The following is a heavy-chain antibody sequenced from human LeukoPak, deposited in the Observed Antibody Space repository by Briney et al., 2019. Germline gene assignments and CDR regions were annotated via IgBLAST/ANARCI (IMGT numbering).Heavy chain of an antibody. CDR2: INAGNGNT. J-gene: IGHJ4*02. CDR1: GYSFTSYA. D-gene: IGHD3-10*01. CDR3: ARDYYYRSGSYSRRLDY. Sequence: ASVKVSCKASGYSFTSYAMHWVRQAPGQRLEWMGWINAGNGNTKYSQKFQGRVTITRDTSASTAYMELSSLRSEDTAVYYCARDYYYRSGSYSRRLDYWGQGTLVTVSS. V-gene: IGHV1-3*01.